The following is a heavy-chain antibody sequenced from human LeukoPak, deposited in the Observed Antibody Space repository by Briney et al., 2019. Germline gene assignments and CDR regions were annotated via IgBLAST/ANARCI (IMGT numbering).Heavy chain of an antibody. J-gene: IGHJ3*02. CDR2: ISYDGSNK. D-gene: IGHD3-22*01. CDR3: AKPYYDSRTRPLDDASDI. CDR1: GFTFSSYG. V-gene: IGHV3-30*18. Sequence: AGGSLRLSCAASGFTFSSYGMHWVRQAPGKGLEWVAVISYDGSNKYYADSVKGRFTISRDNSKNTLYLQMNSLRAEDTAVYYCAKPYYDSRTRPLDDASDIWGQGTMVTVSS.